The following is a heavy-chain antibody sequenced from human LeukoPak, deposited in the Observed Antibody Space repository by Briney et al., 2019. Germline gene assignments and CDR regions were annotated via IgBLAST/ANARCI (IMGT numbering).Heavy chain of an antibody. Sequence: SGGSLRLSCAASGFTFSSYWMTWVRQPPGGGLEWLANIRQDGNEMYYVDSVKGRFTISRDNAKNLLYLQMNKLRPEDTATYYCASAKVELGQRAYNWFDPWGQGTLVTVSS. V-gene: IGHV3-7*01. J-gene: IGHJ5*02. CDR2: IRQDGNEM. CDR1: GFTFSSYW. CDR3: ASAKVELGQRAYNWFDP. D-gene: IGHD1/OR15-1a*01.